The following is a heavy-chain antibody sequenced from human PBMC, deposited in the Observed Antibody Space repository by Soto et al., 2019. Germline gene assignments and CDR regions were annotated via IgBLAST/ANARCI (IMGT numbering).Heavy chain of an antibody. CDR1: GFTFSSDT. CDR2: IHSGSRYI. V-gene: IGHV3-21*01. Sequence: EVQLVESGGGLVEPGGSLRLSCSASGFTFSSDTMNWVRQAPGKGLEWVSSIHSGSRYIYYADSVKGRFTVSRDDAKNSLYLQMNGLRVEDTAVYYCARDHGSYDSIDWGQGTLVTVSS. J-gene: IGHJ4*02. CDR3: ARDHGSYDSID. D-gene: IGHD3-22*01.